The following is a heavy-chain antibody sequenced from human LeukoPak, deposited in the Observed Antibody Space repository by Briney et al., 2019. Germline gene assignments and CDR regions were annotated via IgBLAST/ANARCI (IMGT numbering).Heavy chain of an antibody. CDR3: ARKYCGGDCMYFDY. V-gene: IGHV4-34*01. CDR1: GGSLSGYY. D-gene: IGHD2-21*02. Sequence: SETLSLTCAVYGGSLSGYYWSWIRQPPGKGLEWIGEINHVGSTIYNPSLKSRVTISVDTSKNQFSLKLSSVTAADTAVYYCARKYCGGDCMYFDYWGQGTLVTVSS. CDR2: INHVGST. J-gene: IGHJ4*02.